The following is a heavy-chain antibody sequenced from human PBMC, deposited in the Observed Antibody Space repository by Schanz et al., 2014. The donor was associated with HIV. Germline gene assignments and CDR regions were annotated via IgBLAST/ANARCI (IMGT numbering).Heavy chain of an antibody. V-gene: IGHV3-23*04. CDR3: RAWLLGDRMDV. D-gene: IGHD3-22*01. CDR2: ISGSGGHT. Sequence: VQLVESGGGLVLPGTSLRLSCAASRFTFSSYAMSWVRQAPGKGLEWVSLISGSGGHTYYADSVKGRFTISRDNSKSTLYLQMNSLRAEDTAVYYCRAWLLGDRMDVWGQGTTVAVSS. J-gene: IGHJ6*02. CDR1: RFTFSSYA.